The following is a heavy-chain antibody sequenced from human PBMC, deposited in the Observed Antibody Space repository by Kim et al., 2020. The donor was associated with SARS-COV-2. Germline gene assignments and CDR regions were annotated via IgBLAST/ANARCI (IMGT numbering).Heavy chain of an antibody. CDR1: GFIFTNYC. V-gene: IGHV3-30*18. CDR3: AKSGTTIVLFFHYHGM. J-gene: IGHJ6*01. Sequence: WGSLRLSCAASGFIFTNYCMHWVRRAPGKGLEWVAIISYYGRNQYYAESLKGRFTISRDNSKNTLYLQMNSLRPEDTSVYYCAKSGTTIVLFFHYHGM. D-gene: IGHD3-10*01. CDR2: ISYYGRNQ.